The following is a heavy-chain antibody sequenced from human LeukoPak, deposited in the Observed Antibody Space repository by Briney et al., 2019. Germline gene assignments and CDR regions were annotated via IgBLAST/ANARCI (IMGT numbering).Heavy chain of an antibody. CDR2: ISYDGSNK. D-gene: IGHD4-23*01. CDR3: AKYAPPTTMVTRYFDY. V-gene: IGHV3-30-3*01. Sequence: GGSLRLSCAASGFTFSSYAMHWVRQAPGKGLEWVAVISYDGSNKYYADSVKGRFTISRDNSKNTLYLQMNSLRVEDTAVYYCAKYAPPTTMVTRYFDYWGQGTLVTVS. J-gene: IGHJ4*02. CDR1: GFTFSSYA.